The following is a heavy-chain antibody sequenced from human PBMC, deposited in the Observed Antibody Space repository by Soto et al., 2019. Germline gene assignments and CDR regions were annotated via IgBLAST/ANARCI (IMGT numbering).Heavy chain of an antibody. CDR3: ARVPETWIQLWLLSDY. CDR2: ISAYNGNT. CDR1: GYTFTSYG. V-gene: IGHV1-18*04. D-gene: IGHD5-18*01. J-gene: IGHJ4*02. Sequence: QVQLVQSGAEVKKPGASVKVSCKASGYTFTSYGISWVRQAPGQGLEWMGWISAYNGNTNYAQKLQGRVTMTTVTSTSTAYMELRSLRSDDTAVYYCARVPETWIQLWLLSDYWGQGTLVTVSS.